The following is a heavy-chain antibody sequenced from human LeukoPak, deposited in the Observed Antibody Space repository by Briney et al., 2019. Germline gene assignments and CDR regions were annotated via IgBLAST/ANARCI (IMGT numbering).Heavy chain of an antibody. CDR2: INPNSGGT. V-gene: IGHV1-2*02. J-gene: IGHJ6*03. D-gene: IGHD6-13*01. Sequence: ASVKVSCTTSGYTFTGYYMHWVRQAPGQGLEWMGGINPNSGGTNYAQKFRGRVTMTRDTSISTASMELTSLRSDDTAVYYCARAGYSSSLHYSYMDVWGKGTTVTVSS. CDR3: ARAGYSSSLHYSYMDV. CDR1: GYTFTGYY.